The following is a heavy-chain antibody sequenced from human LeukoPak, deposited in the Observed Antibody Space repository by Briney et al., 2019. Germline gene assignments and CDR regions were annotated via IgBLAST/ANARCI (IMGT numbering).Heavy chain of an antibody. Sequence: SETLSLTCAVSGGSTSSSNYYWGWIRQPPGTGLDWIGGIHYSGNTYYNPSLKSRVTISVDTSKNQFSLKLSSVTAADTAVYYCARLGAGPTYYDFWSGYSSFYFDYWGQGTLVTVSS. CDR2: IHYSGNT. CDR3: ARLGAGPTYYDFWSGYSSFYFDY. CDR1: GGSTSSSNYY. D-gene: IGHD3-3*01. J-gene: IGHJ4*02. V-gene: IGHV4-39*01.